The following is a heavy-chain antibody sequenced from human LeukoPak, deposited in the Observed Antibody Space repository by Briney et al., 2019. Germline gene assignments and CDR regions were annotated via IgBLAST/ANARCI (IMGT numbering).Heavy chain of an antibody. CDR2: IYTSGST. Sequence: SETLSLTCTVSGGSISSYYWSWIRQPPGKGLEWIGYIYTSGSTNYNPSLKSRVTMSVDTSKNQFSLKLSSVTAADTAVYYCARDIFWSGYYFGAFDIWGQGTMVTVSS. D-gene: IGHD3-3*01. CDR1: GGSISSYY. V-gene: IGHV4-4*08. J-gene: IGHJ3*02. CDR3: ARDIFWSGYYFGAFDI.